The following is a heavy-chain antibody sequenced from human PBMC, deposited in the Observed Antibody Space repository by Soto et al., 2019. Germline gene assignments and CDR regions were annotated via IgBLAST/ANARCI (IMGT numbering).Heavy chain of an antibody. J-gene: IGHJ4*02. D-gene: IGHD3-22*01. CDR3: ARARGKFITLDY. CDR2: IIPIFGTA. Sequence: SVKVSCKASGGTLSSYAISWVRQAPGQGLEWMGGIIPIFGTANYAQKFQGRVTITADESTSTAYMELSSLRSEDTAVYYCARARGKFITLDYWGQGTLVTVSS. CDR1: GGTLSSYA. V-gene: IGHV1-69*13.